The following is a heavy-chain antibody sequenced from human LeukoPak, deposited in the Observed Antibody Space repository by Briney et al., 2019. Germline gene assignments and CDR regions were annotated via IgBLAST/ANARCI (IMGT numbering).Heavy chain of an antibody. V-gene: IGHV4-34*01. D-gene: IGHD3-10*01. CDR3: ARGGKGNYGSGSYYIDNWFDP. Sequence: PSETLSLTCAVYGGSFSGYYWNWIRQPPGKGLEWIGEINHSGSTNHNPSLKSRVTISVDTSKNQFSLKLSSVTAADTAVYYCARGGKGNYGSGSYYIDNWFDPWGQGTLVTVSS. CDR1: GGSFSGYY. CDR2: INHSGST. J-gene: IGHJ5*02.